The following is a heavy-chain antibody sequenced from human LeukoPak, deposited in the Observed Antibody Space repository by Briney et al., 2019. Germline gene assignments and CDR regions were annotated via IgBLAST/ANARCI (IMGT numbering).Heavy chain of an antibody. J-gene: IGHJ4*02. CDR3: AKAPVTTCSGAYCYPFDY. D-gene: IGHD2-21*01. CDR1: GFTFSSYG. Sequence: GGTLRLSCAASGFTFSSYGMSWVRQAPGKGLEWVSAIRVSGNTYHADSVKGRFTISRDSSKNTLYLQMNRLRAEDAAVYYCAKAPVTTCSGAYCYPFDYWGQGTLVTVSS. V-gene: IGHV3-23*01. CDR2: IRVSGNT.